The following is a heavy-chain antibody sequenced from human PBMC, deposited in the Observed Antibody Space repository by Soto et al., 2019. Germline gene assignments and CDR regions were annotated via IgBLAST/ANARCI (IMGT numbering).Heavy chain of an antibody. V-gene: IGHV2-5*02. D-gene: IGHD2-21*02. CDR2: IYWDDDK. Sequence: QITLKESGPTLVKPTQTLTLTCTFSGLSLSTTGVGVGWIRQPPGKALEWLALIYWDDDKRYSPSLKSRLTIPKDTYKNQVVLTMTNMDPVDTATYYCVQSRCGGDCLQSYSSHSYYGLDVWGQGTTVTVSS. J-gene: IGHJ6*02. CDR3: VQSRCGGDCLQSYSSHSYYGLDV. CDR1: GLSLSTTGVG.